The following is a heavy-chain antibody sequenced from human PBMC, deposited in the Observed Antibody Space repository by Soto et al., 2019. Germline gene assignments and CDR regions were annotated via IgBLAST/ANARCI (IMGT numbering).Heavy chain of an antibody. V-gene: IGHV3-30*18. CDR2: ISYDGSNK. Sequence: GGSLRLSCTASGVTFSSYGMHWVRQAPGKGLEWVAVISYDGSNKYYADSVKGRFTISRDNSKNTLYLQMNSLRAEDTAVYYCAKDLLLWFGGFDYWGQGTLVTVSS. D-gene: IGHD3-10*01. CDR1: GVTFSSYG. J-gene: IGHJ4*02. CDR3: AKDLLLWFGGFDY.